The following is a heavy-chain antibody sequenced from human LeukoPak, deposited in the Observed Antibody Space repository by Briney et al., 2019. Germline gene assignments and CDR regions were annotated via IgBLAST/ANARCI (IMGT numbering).Heavy chain of an antibody. D-gene: IGHD6-6*01. J-gene: IGHJ5*02. CDR1: GGSFSSYY. V-gene: IGHV4-34*01. CDR3: ARSRIAAPFDP. Sequence: SETLSLTCTVYGGSFSSYYWSWIRQPPGKGLEWIGEINHSGSTDYNPSVKSRVTISVDTSKNQLSPKLTSVTAADTAVYYCARSRIAAPFDPWGQGTLVTVSP. CDR2: INHSGST.